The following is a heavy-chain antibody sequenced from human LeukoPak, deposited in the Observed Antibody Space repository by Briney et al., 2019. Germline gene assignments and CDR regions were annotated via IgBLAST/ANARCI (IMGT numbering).Heavy chain of an antibody. Sequence: GGSLRLSCAASGFTFSSYAMSWVRQAPGKGLEWVSAISGSGGSTYYADSVKGRFTISRDNSKNTLYLQMNSLRAEDTAVYYCAKAHYEATTLLWFGELSHQHDAFDIWGQGTMATVSS. CDR3: AKAHYEATTLLWFGELSHQHDAFDI. D-gene: IGHD3-10*01. CDR2: ISGSGGST. CDR1: GFTFSSYA. V-gene: IGHV3-23*01. J-gene: IGHJ3*02.